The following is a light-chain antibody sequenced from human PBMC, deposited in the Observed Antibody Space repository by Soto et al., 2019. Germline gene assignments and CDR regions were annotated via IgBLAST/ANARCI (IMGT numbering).Light chain of an antibody. CDR1: QSISSR. Sequence: DIQMTQSPSTLSASVGDRVIITCRAGQSISSRLAWYQQKPGKAPKVLIYDASTLESGVPSRFSGSGSGTEFTLTISSLKPDDFATYYCQQYYSYKSFGQGTKVDIK. J-gene: IGKJ1*01. CDR2: DAS. V-gene: IGKV1-5*01. CDR3: QQYYSYKS.